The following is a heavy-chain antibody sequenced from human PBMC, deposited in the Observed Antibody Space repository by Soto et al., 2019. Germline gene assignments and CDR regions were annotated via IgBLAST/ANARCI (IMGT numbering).Heavy chain of an antibody. V-gene: IGHV3-66*01. J-gene: IGHJ4*02. Sequence: GGSLRLSCAAAGFAVSSNYMTWVRQAPGKGLEWVSVVHSGGSTYSADSVKDRFTISRDNSKNTVYLQMSSLRAEDTALYYCATGGSGVFDYWARGPWSPSPQ. CDR3: ATGGSGVFDY. CDR2: VHSGGST. D-gene: IGHD6-19*01. CDR1: GFAVSSNY.